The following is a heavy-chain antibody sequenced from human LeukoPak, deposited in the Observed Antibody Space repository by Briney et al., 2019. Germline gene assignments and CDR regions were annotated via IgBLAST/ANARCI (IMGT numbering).Heavy chain of an antibody. CDR1: GFTFSSDS. CDR2: ISSSSSYI. Sequence: GGSLRLSCAASGFTFSSDSMNSFRQAPGKGLEWVSSISSSSSYIYYADSVKGRFTISRDNAKNSLYLQMNSLRAEDTAVYYCARDGLYSSSWGLDYWGQGTLVTVSS. V-gene: IGHV3-21*01. CDR3: ARDGLYSSSWGLDY. D-gene: IGHD6-6*01. J-gene: IGHJ4*02.